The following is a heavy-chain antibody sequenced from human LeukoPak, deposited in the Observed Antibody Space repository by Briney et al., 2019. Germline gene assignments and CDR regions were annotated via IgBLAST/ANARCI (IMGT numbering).Heavy chain of an antibody. CDR3: ARDRAAAGEYYFDY. V-gene: IGHV3-33*01. J-gene: IGHJ4*02. CDR2: IWYGGSNR. D-gene: IGHD6-13*01. CDR1: GFTFSSYG. Sequence: PGGSLRLSCAASGFTFSSYGMHWVRQAPGKGLEWVAVIWYGGSNRYYADSVKGRFTISRDNSKNTLYLQMNSLRAEDTAVYYCARDRAAAGEYYFDYWGQGTLVTVSS.